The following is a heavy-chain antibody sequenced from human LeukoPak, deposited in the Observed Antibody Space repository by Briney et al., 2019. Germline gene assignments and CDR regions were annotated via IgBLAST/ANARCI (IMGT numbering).Heavy chain of an antibody. CDR1: GGSISSGGYY. V-gene: IGHV4-31*03. D-gene: IGHD3-22*01. Sequence: SETLSLTCTVSGGSISSGGYYWSWIRQDPGKGLEWIGYIYYSGSTYYNPSLKSRVTISVDASKNQFSLKLSSVTAADTAVYYCARSYYYDSSGSVFDYWGQGTLVTVSS. J-gene: IGHJ4*02. CDR2: IYYSGST. CDR3: ARSYYYDSSGSVFDY.